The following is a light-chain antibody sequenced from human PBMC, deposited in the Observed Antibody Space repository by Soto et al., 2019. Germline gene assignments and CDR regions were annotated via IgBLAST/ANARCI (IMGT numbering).Light chain of an antibody. Sequence: EIVLTQYPGTRSLSPGERATLSCRASQSASSSYLAWYQQEPGQAPRLLIYGASSRATGIPDRFSGSGSGTDFTLTISRLETEDFAVYYCQQYGSSPTTFGQGTKVDIK. V-gene: IGKV3-20*01. CDR3: QQYGSSPTT. CDR1: QSASSSY. J-gene: IGKJ1*01. CDR2: GAS.